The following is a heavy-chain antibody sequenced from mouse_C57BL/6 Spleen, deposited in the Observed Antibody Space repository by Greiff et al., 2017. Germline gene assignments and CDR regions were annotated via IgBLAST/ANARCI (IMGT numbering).Heavy chain of an antibody. Sequence: VKLVESGPELVKPGASVKISCKASGYAFSSSWMNWVKQRPGKGLEWIGRIYPGDGDTNYNGKFKGKATLTADKSSSTAYMQLSSLTSEDSAVYFCARESYSYAMDYWGQGTSVTVSS. CDR2: IYPGDGDT. CDR3: ARESYSYAMDY. CDR1: GYAFSSSW. D-gene: IGHD2-12*01. V-gene: IGHV1-82*01. J-gene: IGHJ4*01.